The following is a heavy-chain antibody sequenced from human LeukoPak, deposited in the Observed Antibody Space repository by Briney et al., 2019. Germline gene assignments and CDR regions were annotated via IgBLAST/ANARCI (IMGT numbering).Heavy chain of an antibody. CDR3: AKGGNDYDFWSGLT. D-gene: IGHD3-3*01. J-gene: IGHJ4*02. CDR1: GFTFSNYG. V-gene: IGHV3-21*04. Sequence: GGSLRLSCAASGFTFSNYGMNWVRQAPGKGLEWLSYISSSSGYIYYADSVKGRFTVSRDNAMNSLFLQMNSLRAEDTAVYYCAKGGNDYDFWSGLTWGQGTLVTVSS. CDR2: ISSSSGYI.